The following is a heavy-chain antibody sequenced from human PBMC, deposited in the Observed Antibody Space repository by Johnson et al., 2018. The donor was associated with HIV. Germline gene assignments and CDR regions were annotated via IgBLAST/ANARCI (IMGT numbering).Heavy chain of an antibody. V-gene: IGHV3-30-3*01. CDR2: ISYDGSNK. J-gene: IGHJ3*02. CDR1: GFTFSSYA. CDR3: ARDFGLFLGKDDAFDI. D-gene: IGHD3-16*01. Sequence: QVQLVESGGGVVQPGRSLRLSCAASGFTFSSYAMHWVRQAPGKGLEWVAVISYDGSNKYYADSVKGRFTISRDNSKNTLYLQMNSLRAEDTAVYYCARDFGLFLGKDDAFDIWGQVTMVTVSS.